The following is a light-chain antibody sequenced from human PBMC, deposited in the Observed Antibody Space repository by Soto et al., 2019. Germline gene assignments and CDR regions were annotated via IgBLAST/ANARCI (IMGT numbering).Light chain of an antibody. V-gene: IGKV2-30*01. CDR2: KVS. CDR3: MQGRQWPRT. CDR1: QSLVYSDGYTY. Sequence: DVVMTQSPLSLPVTLGQPASISCRSSQSLVYSDGYTYLNWFHQRPGQSPRRIIYKVSARDSGVTDRFGVSGSCTDFTLKISRVEAEDVGVYYGMQGRQWPRTFGPGTKLEIK. J-gene: IGKJ2*01.